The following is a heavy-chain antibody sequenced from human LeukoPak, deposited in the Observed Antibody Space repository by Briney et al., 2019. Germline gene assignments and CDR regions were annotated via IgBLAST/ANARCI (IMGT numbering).Heavy chain of an antibody. CDR1: GFTFSSYG. J-gene: IGHJ3*02. CDR2: ISGSGGST. V-gene: IGHV3-23*01. D-gene: IGHD1-1*01. CDR3: ARRERQGPHDAFDI. Sequence: GGTLRLSCAASGFTFSSYGMSWVRQAPGKGLEWVSAISGSGGSTYYADSVKGRFTISRDNSKNPLYLQMNSLRAEDTAVYYCARRERQGPHDAFDIWGQGTMVTVSS.